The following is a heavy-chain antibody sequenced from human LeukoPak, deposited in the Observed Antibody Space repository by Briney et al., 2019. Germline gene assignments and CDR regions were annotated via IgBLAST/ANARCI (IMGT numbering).Heavy chain of an antibody. CDR2: IKQEGSEK. D-gene: IGHD4-17*01. Sequence: PGGALRLSCAASGFTFSSYWMSWVRQAPGKGLEGVANIKQEGSEKYYVDSVKGRFTIPRDNAKNSLYLQMNSLRAEDTAIYYCARDYGDYVWSRTSDYYFDYWGQGTLVTVSS. CDR3: ARDYGDYVWSRTSDYYFDY. V-gene: IGHV3-7*03. CDR1: GFTFSSYW. J-gene: IGHJ4*02.